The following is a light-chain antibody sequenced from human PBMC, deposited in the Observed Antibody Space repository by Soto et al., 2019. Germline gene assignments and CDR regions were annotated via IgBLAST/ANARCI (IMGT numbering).Light chain of an antibody. J-gene: IGKJ4*01. V-gene: IGKV3-15*01. CDR2: GAS. CDR1: QSVSSN. Sequence: EIVMTQSPATLSVSPGERATLSCRASQSVSSNFAWYQQKPGQAPRLLIYGASTRATGIPARFSGSGSATEFTLTISTLQSEDFAVYYCQQYNNWPLTFGGATKVEIK. CDR3: QQYNNWPLT.